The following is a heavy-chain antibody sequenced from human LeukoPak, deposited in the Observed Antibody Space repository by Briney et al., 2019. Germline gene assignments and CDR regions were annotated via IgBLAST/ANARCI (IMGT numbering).Heavy chain of an antibody. CDR3: VKGEGVATIKGGFDY. V-gene: IGHV3-23*01. J-gene: IGHJ4*02. D-gene: IGHD5-12*01. CDR2: ISPSGDIT. Sequence: GGSLRLSCAASGFTFSNHGMNWVRQAPGKGLEWVSGISPSGDITYYADSVKGRFTISRDNSKNTLYVQMNSLRAEDTAVYYCVKGEGVATIKGGFDYWGQGTLVTVSS. CDR1: GFTFSNHG.